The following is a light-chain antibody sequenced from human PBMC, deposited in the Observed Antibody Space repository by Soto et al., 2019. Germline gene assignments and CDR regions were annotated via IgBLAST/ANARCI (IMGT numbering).Light chain of an antibody. CDR3: QQYNSYT. Sequence: DIQMTQSPSSLSASIGDKVTITCRASQSMSSWLAWYQQKPGKAPKLLIFDAATLERGVPSRFSGSGSGTEFTLTISSLQPDDFATYFCQQYNSYTFGQGTKLEI. CDR2: DAA. CDR1: QSMSSW. V-gene: IGKV1-5*01. J-gene: IGKJ2*01.